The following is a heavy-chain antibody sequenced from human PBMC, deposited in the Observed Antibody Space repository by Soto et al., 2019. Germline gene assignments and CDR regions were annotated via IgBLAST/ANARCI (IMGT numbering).Heavy chain of an antibody. D-gene: IGHD3-9*01. CDR2: IKQDGSEK. CDR1: GFTFSSYW. V-gene: IGHV3-7*01. CDR3: ARLGRLTGLRCYFDY. Sequence: EVQLVESGGGLVQPGGSLRLSCAASGFTFSSYWMSWVRQAPGKGLEWVANIKQDGSEKYYVDSVKGRFTISRDNAKNSLYLQMNSLRAEDTAVYYCARLGRLTGLRCYFDYWGQGTLVTVS. J-gene: IGHJ4*02.